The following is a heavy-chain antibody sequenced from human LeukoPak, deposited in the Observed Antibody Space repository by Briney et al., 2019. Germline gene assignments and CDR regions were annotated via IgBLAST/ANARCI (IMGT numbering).Heavy chain of an antibody. CDR1: GGSISSSSYY. D-gene: IGHD3-22*01. CDR2: IYYSGST. V-gene: IGHV4-39*07. Sequence: SETLSLTCTVSGGSISSSSYYWGWIRQPPGKGLEWIGSIYYSGSTYYNPSLKSRVTISVDTSKNQFSLKLSSVTAADTAVYYCASYTTYYYDSSGYRWGQGTLVTVSS. CDR3: ASYTTYYYDSSGYR. J-gene: IGHJ4*02.